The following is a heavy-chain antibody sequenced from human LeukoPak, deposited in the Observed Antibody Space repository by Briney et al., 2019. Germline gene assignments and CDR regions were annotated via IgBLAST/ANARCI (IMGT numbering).Heavy chain of an antibody. CDR2: IYHSGST. CDR3: ASYVTSCFDY. CDR1: GYSISSGYY. D-gene: IGHD2-21*02. J-gene: IGHJ4*02. V-gene: IGHV4-38-2*01. Sequence: SETLSLTCAVSGYSISSGYYWGWIRQPPGKGLEWIGSIYHSGSTYYNPSLKSRVTISVDTSKNQFSLKLSSVTAVDTAVYYCASYVTSCFDYWGQGTLVTVSS.